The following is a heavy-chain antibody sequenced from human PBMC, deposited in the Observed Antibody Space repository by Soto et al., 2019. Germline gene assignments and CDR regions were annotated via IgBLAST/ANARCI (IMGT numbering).Heavy chain of an antibody. CDR3: ARTPSEYVLLWFGDVSWFDP. D-gene: IGHD3-10*01. V-gene: IGHV4-39*01. Sequence: PSETLSLTCTVSGGSISSSSYYWGWIRQPPGKGLEWIGSIYYSGSTYYNPSLKSRVTISVDTSKNQFSLKLSSVTAADTAVYYCARTPSEYVLLWFGDVSWFDPWGQGTLVTVSS. CDR1: GGSISSSSYY. CDR2: IYYSGST. J-gene: IGHJ5*02.